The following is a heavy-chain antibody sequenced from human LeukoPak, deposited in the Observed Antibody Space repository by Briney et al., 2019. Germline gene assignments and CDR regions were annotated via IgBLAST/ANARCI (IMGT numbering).Heavy chain of an antibody. Sequence: SETLSLTCTVSGYSISSGYYWGWIRQPPGKGLEWIGSIYHSGSTYYNPSLKSRVTISVDTSKNQFSLKLSSVTAADTAVYYCARDFFYSSSSPFDYWGQGTLVTVSS. D-gene: IGHD6-6*01. CDR3: ARDFFYSSSSPFDY. CDR2: IYHSGST. CDR1: GYSISSGYY. J-gene: IGHJ4*02. V-gene: IGHV4-38-2*02.